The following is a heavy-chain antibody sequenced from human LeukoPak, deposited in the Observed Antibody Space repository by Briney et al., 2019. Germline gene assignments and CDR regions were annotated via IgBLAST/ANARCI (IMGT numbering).Heavy chain of an antibody. D-gene: IGHD2-15*01. CDR3: ARDCSGGSCYGVFDI. V-gene: IGHV4-30-4*01. J-gene: IGHJ3*02. CDR2: IYDSGST. Sequence: SETLSLTCTVSGASIRSGDYYWSWIRQPPGKGLEWIVYIYDSGSTYYNPSLKSRITISVDTSENRFSLKLSSVTATDTAAYYCARDCSGGSCYGVFDIWGQGTMVTVSS. CDR1: GASIRSGDYY.